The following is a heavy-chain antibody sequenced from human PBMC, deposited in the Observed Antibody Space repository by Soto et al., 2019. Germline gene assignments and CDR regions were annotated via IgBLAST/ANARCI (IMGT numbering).Heavy chain of an antibody. Sequence: ASVKVSCKASGGTFSSYAISWVRQAPGQGLEWMGGIIPIFGTANYAQKFQGRVTITADESTSTAYMELSSLRSEDPAVHYCARGRNWNYEGYYGMDVWGQGTTVTVSS. CDR1: GGTFSSYA. CDR2: IIPIFGTA. J-gene: IGHJ6*02. D-gene: IGHD1-7*01. CDR3: ARGRNWNYEGYYGMDV. V-gene: IGHV1-69*13.